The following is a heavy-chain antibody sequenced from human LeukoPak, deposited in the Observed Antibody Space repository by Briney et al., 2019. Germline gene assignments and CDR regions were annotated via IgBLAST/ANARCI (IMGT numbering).Heavy chain of an antibody. J-gene: IGHJ6*03. CDR1: GYTFTGYY. V-gene: IGHV1-2*02. Sequence: ASVKVSCKASGYTFTGYYMHWVRQAPGQGLEWMGWINPNSGGTNYAQKFQGRVTMTRDTSISTAYMELSRLRSDDTAVHYCARDGWYCSSTSCYPRNYYYYYYMDVWGKGTTVTVSS. D-gene: IGHD2-2*01. CDR2: INPNSGGT. CDR3: ARDGWYCSSTSCYPRNYYYYYYMDV.